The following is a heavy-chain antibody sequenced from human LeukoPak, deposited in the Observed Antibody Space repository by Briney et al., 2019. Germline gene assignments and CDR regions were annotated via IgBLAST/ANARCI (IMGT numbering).Heavy chain of an antibody. D-gene: IGHD4-11*01. Sequence: GASVKVSCKASGGTFSSYAISWVRQAPGQGLEWMGGIIPIFGTANYAQKFQGRVTITGDESTSTAYMELSSLRSEDTAVYYCARHYDYSNYDSYYYYMDVWGKGTTVTVSS. CDR2: IIPIFGTA. J-gene: IGHJ6*03. CDR3: ARHYDYSNYDSYYYYMDV. CDR1: GGTFSSYA. V-gene: IGHV1-69*13.